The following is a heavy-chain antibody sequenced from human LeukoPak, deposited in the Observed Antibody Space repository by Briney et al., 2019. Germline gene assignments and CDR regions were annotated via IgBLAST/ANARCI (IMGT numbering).Heavy chain of an antibody. Sequence: GGSLRLSCAASGFTFSSYAMSWVRQAPGKGLGWVSVISGSGSSTYYADSVKGRFTISRDNSKNTLYLQMNSLRAEDTAVYYCAKVDYSGGPPTYYFDYWGQGTLVTVSS. D-gene: IGHD2-15*01. V-gene: IGHV3-23*01. J-gene: IGHJ4*02. CDR3: AKVDYSGGPPTYYFDY. CDR1: GFTFSSYA. CDR2: ISGSGSST.